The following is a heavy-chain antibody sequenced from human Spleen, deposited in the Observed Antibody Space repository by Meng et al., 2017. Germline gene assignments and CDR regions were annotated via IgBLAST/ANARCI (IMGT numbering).Heavy chain of an antibody. Sequence: SETLSLTCAVSGYSITGSYNWGWIRQSPGKGLEWIGSIYQSGSTYYNPSLKSRVTMSADTSKNQFSLKLTSVTAADTAVYYCSRQGYGDYYGLDVWGQGTTVTVSS. CDR2: IYQSGST. CDR3: SRQGYGDYYGLDV. V-gene: IGHV4-38-2*01. D-gene: IGHD4-17*01. J-gene: IGHJ6*02. CDR1: GYSITGSYN.